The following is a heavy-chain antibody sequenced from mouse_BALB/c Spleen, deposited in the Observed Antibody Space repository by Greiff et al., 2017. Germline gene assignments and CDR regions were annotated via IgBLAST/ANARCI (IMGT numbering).Heavy chain of an antibody. V-gene: IGHV5-6-5*01. Sequence: EVQVVESGGGLVKPGGSLKLSCAASGFTFSSYAMSWVRQTPEKRLEWVASISSGGSTYYPDSVKGRFTISRDNARNILYLQMSSLRSEDTAMYYCARGLEHYYAMDYWGQGTSVTVSS. CDR1: GFTFSSYA. J-gene: IGHJ4*01. CDR3: ARGLEHYYAMDY. CDR2: ISSGGST.